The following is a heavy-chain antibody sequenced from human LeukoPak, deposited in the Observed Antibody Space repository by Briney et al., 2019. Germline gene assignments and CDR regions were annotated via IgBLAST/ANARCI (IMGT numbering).Heavy chain of an antibody. V-gene: IGHV3-7*05. D-gene: IGHD1-26*01. CDR1: GFTFSSYW. Sequence: GGSLRLSCAVSGFTFSSYWMSWVRQAPGKGPEWVANINQDGSGTYYVDSVKGRFTISRDNAKNSLYLQMNSLRAEDAAVYNCARVKVSTTNWFDPWGQGTLVTVSS. J-gene: IGHJ5*02. CDR3: ARVKVSTTNWFDP. CDR2: INQDGSGT.